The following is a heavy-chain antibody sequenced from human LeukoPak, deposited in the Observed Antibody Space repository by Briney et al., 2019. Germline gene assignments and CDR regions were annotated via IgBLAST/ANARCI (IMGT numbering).Heavy chain of an antibody. CDR1: GYTFTGYY. D-gene: IGHD2-8*01. CDR2: INPNSGGT. CDR3: ARVYCTNGVCYPGIYAFDI. V-gene: IGHV1-2*06. Sequence: ASVKVSCKASGYTFTGYYMHWVRQAPGQGLEWMGRINPNSGGTNYAQKFQGRVTMTRDTSISTAYMELSRLRSDDTAVYYCARVYCTNGVCYPGIYAFDIWGQGTMVTVSS. J-gene: IGHJ3*02.